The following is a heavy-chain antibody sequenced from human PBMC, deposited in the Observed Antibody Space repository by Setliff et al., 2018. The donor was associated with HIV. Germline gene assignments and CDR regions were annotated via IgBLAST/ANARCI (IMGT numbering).Heavy chain of an antibody. Sequence: SETLSLTCSVSGGSISSHYWTWIRQSPGKGLEWIGSVYYSGDPDYNPSLKSRVSTSVDTSKNQFSLKLSSVTAADTAVYYCARHTIGVATWSDGFDFWGQGRLVTVSS. J-gene: IGHJ4*02. CDR2: VYYSGDP. D-gene: IGHD6-19*01. V-gene: IGHV4-59*11. CDR1: GGSISSHY. CDR3: ARHTIGVATWSDGFDF.